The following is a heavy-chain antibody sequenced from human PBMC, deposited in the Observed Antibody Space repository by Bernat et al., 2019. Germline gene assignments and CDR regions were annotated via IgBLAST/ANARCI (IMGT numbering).Heavy chain of an antibody. Sequence: VQLVESGGGLVQPGGSLRLSCAASGFTFSSYAMHWVRQAPGKGLEYVSAISSNGGSTYYANSVKGRFTISRDNSKNTLYLQMGSLRAEDMAVYYCAGLCTMVRGRYCCYCMDVWGQGTTVTVSS. CDR2: ISSNGGST. V-gene: IGHV3-64*01. CDR1: GFTFSSYA. J-gene: IGHJ6*02. D-gene: IGHD3-10*01. CDR3: AGLCTMVRGRYCCYCMDV.